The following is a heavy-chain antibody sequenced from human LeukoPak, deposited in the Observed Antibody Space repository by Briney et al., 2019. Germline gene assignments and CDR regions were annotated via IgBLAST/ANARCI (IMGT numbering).Heavy chain of an antibody. J-gene: IGHJ4*02. V-gene: IGHV3-74*01. Sequence: PGGSLRLSCAASGFTFSNYWMHWVRQAPGKGLVWVSRITSVVSSTSHEDSVKGRFTISRDNAKNTLYLQVNSLRAEDTAVYYCAKSRWATAGTDYWGQGTLVTVSS. D-gene: IGHD6-13*01. CDR2: ITSVVSST. CDR3: AKSRWATAGTDY. CDR1: GFTFSNYW.